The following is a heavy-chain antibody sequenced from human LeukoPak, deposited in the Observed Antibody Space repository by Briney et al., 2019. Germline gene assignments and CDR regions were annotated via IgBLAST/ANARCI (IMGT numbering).Heavy chain of an antibody. V-gene: IGHV1-2*02. CDR2: SNPKSGGT. CDR3: ARTRMVRGVMRYYYMDV. J-gene: IGHJ6*03. D-gene: IGHD3-10*01. CDR1: GYTFTGYY. Sequence: ASVKVSCKASGYTFTGYYMHWVRQAPGQGLGGWGWSNPKSGGTNYAQKFQGRVTVTRDTSISTAYTELSRLRSDDTAVYYCARTRMVRGVMRYYYMDVWGKGTTVTVSS.